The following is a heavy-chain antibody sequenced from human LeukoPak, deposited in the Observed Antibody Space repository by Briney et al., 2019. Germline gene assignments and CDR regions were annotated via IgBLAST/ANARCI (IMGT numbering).Heavy chain of an antibody. CDR1: GYTFTRYG. CDR2: INPNSGGT. J-gene: IGHJ4*02. Sequence: ASVKVSCKASGYTFTRYGISWVRQAPGQGLEWMGWINPNSGGTKYAQKFQGRVTMTRDTSISTAYMELSRLRSDDTAMYYCAPGGAIDYWGQGTLVTVSS. V-gene: IGHV1-2*02. D-gene: IGHD3-10*01. CDR3: APGGAIDY.